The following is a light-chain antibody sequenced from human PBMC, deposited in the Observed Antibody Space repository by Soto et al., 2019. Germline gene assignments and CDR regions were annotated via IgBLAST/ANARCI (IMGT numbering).Light chain of an antibody. CDR3: MQATQSHT. CDR2: KIS. V-gene: IGKV2-24*01. CDR1: QSLVHIDGNTY. Sequence: DIVLTQTRLSSPVTLGQPASISCRSSQSLVHIDGNTYFNWLQQRPGQPPRLLIYKISNRFPGVPDRFSGSGAGTDFTLKISRVEAEDVGVYYRMQATQSHTFGQGTRLEIK. J-gene: IGKJ2*01.